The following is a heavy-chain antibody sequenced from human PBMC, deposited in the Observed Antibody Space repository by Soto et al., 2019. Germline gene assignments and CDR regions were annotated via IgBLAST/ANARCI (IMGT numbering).Heavy chain of an antibody. J-gene: IGHJ6*02. V-gene: IGHV3-15*07. Sequence: PGGALRLSCAASGFTFSNAWMNWVRQAPGKGLEWVGRIKSKTDGGTTDYAAPVKGRFTISRDDSKNKLYLQMNSLKTEETAVYYCTTDRLPNYDFLIGGYYYYYYGMDVWGQGTTVTVSS. CDR2: IKSKTDGGTT. D-gene: IGHD3-3*01. CDR3: TTDRLPNYDFLIGGYYYYYYGMDV. CDR1: GFTFSNAW.